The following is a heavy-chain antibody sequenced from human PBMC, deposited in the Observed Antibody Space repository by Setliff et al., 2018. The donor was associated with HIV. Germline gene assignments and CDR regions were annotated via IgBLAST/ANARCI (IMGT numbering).Heavy chain of an antibody. CDR3: AREGKVQLWLEAHFDY. CDR2: IYYSGST. V-gene: IGHV4-59*11. CDR1: GGSISSHY. Sequence: LSLTCTVSGGSISSHYWSWIRQPLGKGLEWIGSIYYSGSTNYNPSLKSRVTISVDTSKNQFSLKLSSVTAADTAVYYCAREGKVQLWLEAHFDYWGQGTLVTVSS. D-gene: IGHD5-18*01. J-gene: IGHJ4*02.